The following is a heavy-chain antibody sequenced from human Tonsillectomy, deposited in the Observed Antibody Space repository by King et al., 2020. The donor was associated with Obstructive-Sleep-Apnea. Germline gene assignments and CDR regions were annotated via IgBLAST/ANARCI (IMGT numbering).Heavy chain of an antibody. V-gene: IGHV3-30*04. D-gene: IGHD5-24*01. CDR2: TSYDANNK. J-gene: IGHJ4*02. CDR3: AREEINAATLEYYFDY. CDR1: GFTFSTYT. Sequence: VQLVESGGGVVQPGRSLRLSCAASGFTFSTYTMHWVRQAPGKGLEWVAVTSYDANNKHYPDSVKGRFTISRDNSKNTLYLQMNSLRAEDTAVYYCAREEINAATLEYYFDYWGQGTLVTVSS.